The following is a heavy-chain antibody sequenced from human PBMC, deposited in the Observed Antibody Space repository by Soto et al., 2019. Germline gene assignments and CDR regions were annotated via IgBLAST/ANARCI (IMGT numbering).Heavy chain of an antibody. J-gene: IGHJ4*02. CDR1: GFSFSLYE. V-gene: IGHV3-48*03. Sequence: LRLSCAASGFSFSLYEMNWVRQAPGKGLEWVSYISNSGDTISYADSVKGRFTISRDNAENSLYLQLNSLRAEDTGVYYCARFGEGDSGYYPEFDYWGPGTLVTVSS. CDR3: ARFGEGDSGYYPEFDY. CDR2: ISNSGDTI. D-gene: IGHD3-22*01.